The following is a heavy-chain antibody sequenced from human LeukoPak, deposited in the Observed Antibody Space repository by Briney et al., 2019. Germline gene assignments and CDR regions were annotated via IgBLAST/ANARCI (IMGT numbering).Heavy chain of an antibody. D-gene: IGHD2/OR15-2a*01. CDR1: GYTFTGYY. CDR3: ARPLGSLKEYWWFDP. V-gene: IGHV1-2*02. J-gene: IGHJ5*02. Sequence: ASVKVSCKASGYTFTGYYMHWVRQAPGQGLEWMGWINPNSGGTNYAQKFQGRVTMIRDTSSTTVYMELTRLRSDDTAVYYCARPLGSLKEYWWFDPWGQGTLVTVSS. CDR2: INPNSGGT.